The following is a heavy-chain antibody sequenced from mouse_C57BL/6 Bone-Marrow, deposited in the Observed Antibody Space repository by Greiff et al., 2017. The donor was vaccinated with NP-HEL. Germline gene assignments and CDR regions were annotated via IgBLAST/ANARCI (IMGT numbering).Heavy chain of an antibody. CDR2: ISNGGGST. D-gene: IGHD1-1*01. CDR3: ARATTVVPYAMDY. J-gene: IGHJ4*01. Sequence: EVKVVESGGGLVQPGGSLKLSCAASGFTFSDYYMYWVRQTPEERLEWVAYISNGGGSTYYPDTVKGRFTISRDNAKNTLYLQMSRLKSEDTAMYYCARATTVVPYAMDYWGQGTSVTVSS. V-gene: IGHV5-12*01. CDR1: GFTFSDYY.